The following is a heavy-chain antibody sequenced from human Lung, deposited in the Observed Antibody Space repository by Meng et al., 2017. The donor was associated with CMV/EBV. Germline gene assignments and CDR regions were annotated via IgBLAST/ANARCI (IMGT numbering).Heavy chain of an antibody. Sequence: ESXKISXLGSGFDFSTYSMNWFRQAPGKGPEWVSSISSSSSYIYYADSVKGRFTVSRNNANDSLYLQMNSLRAEDTGVYYCARDRQNSNYGSTDYWGQGNXV. CDR2: ISSSSSYI. J-gene: IGHJ4*02. CDR3: ARDRQNSNYGSTDY. CDR1: GFDFSTYS. V-gene: IGHV3-21*06. D-gene: IGHD4-11*01.